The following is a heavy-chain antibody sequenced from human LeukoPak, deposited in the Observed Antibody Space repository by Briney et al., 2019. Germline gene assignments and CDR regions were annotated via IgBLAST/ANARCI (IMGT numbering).Heavy chain of an antibody. J-gene: IGHJ5*02. CDR2: INEDGSKK. V-gene: IGHV3-7*01. Sequence: SGGPLRLSCAASGFTFTNYWMIWVRQAPGKGLEWVANINEDGSKKYYVGSVEGRFTISRDNAKNSVFLQMNSLRADDTAMYYCASSSYSCSSSWGQGTLVTVSS. CDR3: ASSSYSCSSS. D-gene: IGHD3-10*01. CDR1: GFTFTNYW.